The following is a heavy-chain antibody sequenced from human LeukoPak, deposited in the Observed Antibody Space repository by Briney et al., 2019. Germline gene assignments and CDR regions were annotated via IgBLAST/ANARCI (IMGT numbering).Heavy chain of an antibody. V-gene: IGHV3-23*01. CDR2: ISGSGGST. D-gene: IGHD2-2*01. CDR1: GFTFSSYG. J-gene: IGHJ4*02. Sequence: PGGSLRLSCAASGFTFSSYGMRWVRQAPGKGLGWVSAISGSGGSTYYADSVKGRFTISRDNSKNTLYLQMNSLRAEDTAVYYCAKDSDCSSTSCYLGIAVAGTYFDYWGQGTLVTVSP. CDR3: AKDSDCSSTSCYLGIAVAGTYFDY.